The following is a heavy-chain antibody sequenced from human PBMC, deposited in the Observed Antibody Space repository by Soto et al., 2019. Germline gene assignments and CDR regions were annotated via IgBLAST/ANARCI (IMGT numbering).Heavy chain of an antibody. CDR3: ARGRLRLRTYFDY. D-gene: IGHD3-16*01. Sequence: QVQLVESGGGVVQPGRSLRLSCAASGFTFSSYAMHWVRQAPGKGLEWVAVISYDGSNKYYADSVKGRFTISRDNSKNTLYLQMNSLRDEDTAVYYCARGRLRLRTYFDYWGQGTLVTVSS. J-gene: IGHJ4*02. V-gene: IGHV3-30-3*01. CDR1: GFTFSSYA. CDR2: ISYDGSNK.